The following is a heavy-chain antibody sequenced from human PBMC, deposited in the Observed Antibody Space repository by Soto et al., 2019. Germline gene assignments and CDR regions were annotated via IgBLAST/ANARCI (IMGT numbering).Heavy chain of an antibody. D-gene: IGHD6-13*01. CDR3: ARSPPRKQLGDYYYYAMDV. Sequence: SETLSLTCTVSGGSVSSGSYYWSWIRQPPGKGLEWIGYIYYSGSTNYNPSLKSRVTISVDTSKNQFSLKLSSVTAADTAVYYCARSPPRKQLGDYYYYAMDVWGQGTTVTVSS. J-gene: IGHJ6*02. CDR1: GGSVSSGSYY. V-gene: IGHV4-61*01. CDR2: IYYSGST.